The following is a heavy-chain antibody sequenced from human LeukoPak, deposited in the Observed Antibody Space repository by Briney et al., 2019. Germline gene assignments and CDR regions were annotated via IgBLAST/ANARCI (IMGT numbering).Heavy chain of an antibody. V-gene: IGHV3-23*01. CDR2: VSGSGGST. Sequence: GGSLGLSCAASGFTFSSYAMSWVRQAPGKGLEWVSAVSGSGGSTYYADSVKGRFTISRDNSKNTLYLQMNSLRAEDTAVYCCAKDLDYQLLYPDAFDIWGQGTMVTVSS. CDR1: GFTFSSYA. J-gene: IGHJ3*02. D-gene: IGHD2-2*02. CDR3: AKDLDYQLLYPDAFDI.